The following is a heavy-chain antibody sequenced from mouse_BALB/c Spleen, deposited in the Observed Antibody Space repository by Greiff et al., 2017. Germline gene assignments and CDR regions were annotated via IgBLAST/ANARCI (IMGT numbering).Heavy chain of an antibody. CDR2: IWAGGST. CDR1: GFSLTSYG. CDR3: ARDYRYDWGYYAMDY. V-gene: IGHV2-9*02. D-gene: IGHD2-14*01. J-gene: IGHJ4*01. Sequence: VKLVESGPGLVAPSQSLSITCTVSGFSLTSYGVHWVRQPPGKGLEWLGVIWAGGSTNYNSALMSRLSISKDNSKSQVFLKMNSLQTDDTAMYYCARDYRYDWGYYAMDYWGQGTSVTVSP.